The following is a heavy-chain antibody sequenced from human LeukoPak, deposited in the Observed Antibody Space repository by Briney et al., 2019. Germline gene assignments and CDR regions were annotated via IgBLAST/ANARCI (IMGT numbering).Heavy chain of an antibody. D-gene: IGHD1-14*01. V-gene: IGHV4-59*01. CDR3: ARDRPGTTSLEY. Sequence: SETLSLTSTVSGVSISTSYWSWIRQPPGKGLEWIGYSGNTNHNPSLESRVTISVDTSKNQFFLRLTSVTAADTAVYYCARDRPGTTSLEYWGQGTLVTVSS. CDR1: GVSISTSY. CDR2: SGNT. J-gene: IGHJ4*02.